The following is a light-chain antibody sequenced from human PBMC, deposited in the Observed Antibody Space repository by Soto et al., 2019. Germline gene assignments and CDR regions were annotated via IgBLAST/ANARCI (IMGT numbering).Light chain of an antibody. CDR3: QQHGCPPRT. Sequence: LSREYSCTVSMFPGARATLSCRARQSVGSRYLAWYPHKAGQAPRRLGLGSSFRATGIPDRFSGSGSSTAFTPTTSRLQPEDFAVYYCQQHGCPPRTFGQGTKLDIK. CDR2: GSS. J-gene: IGKJ1*01. CDR1: QSVGSRY. V-gene: IGKV3-20*01.